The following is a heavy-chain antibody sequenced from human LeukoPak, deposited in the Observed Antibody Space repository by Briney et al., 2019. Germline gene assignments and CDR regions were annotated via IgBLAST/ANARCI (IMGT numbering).Heavy chain of an antibody. CDR3: ATSSDWYLLEY. Sequence: PGGSLRLSCAASGFNVSSSYMSWVRQAPGKGLEWVSVIYSAGRTYHADAVKGRFTISRDNSKNMFFLQMNSLRAEDTAVYYCATSSDWYLLEYWGQGTLVTVSS. CDR2: IYSAGRT. V-gene: IGHV3-53*01. D-gene: IGHD6-19*01. J-gene: IGHJ4*02. CDR1: GFNVSSSY.